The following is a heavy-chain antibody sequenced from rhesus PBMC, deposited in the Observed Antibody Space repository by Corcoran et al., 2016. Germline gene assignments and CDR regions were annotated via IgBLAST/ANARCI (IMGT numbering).Heavy chain of an antibody. Sequence: QVQLQESGPGLVKPSETLSLTCAVSGGSISGGYDWGWIRQPPGKGREGFGYSYGCRGGTNTNPSLKNRVTISNDTSKNQFSLKLSSVTAADTAVYYCARHVGYSGYHGCYGLDSWGQGVVVTVSS. CDR3: ARHVGYSGYHGCYGLDS. CDR1: GGSISGGYD. D-gene: IGHD5-24*01. J-gene: IGHJ6*01. CDR2: SYGCRGGT. V-gene: IGHV4-76*01.